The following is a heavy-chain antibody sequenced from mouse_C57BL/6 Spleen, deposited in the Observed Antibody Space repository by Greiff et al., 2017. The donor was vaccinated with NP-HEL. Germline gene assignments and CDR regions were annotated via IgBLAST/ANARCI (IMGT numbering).Heavy chain of an antibody. J-gene: IGHJ2*01. V-gene: IGHV1-55*01. CDR2: IYPGSGSP. Sequence: QVQLQQPGAELVKPGASVKMSCKASGYTFTSYWITWVKQRPGQGLEWIGDIYPGSGSPNYNEKFKSKATLTVDTSSSTAYMQLSSLTSEDSAVYYCARGGLGSSYGYWGQGTTLTVSS. CDR1: GYTFTSYW. D-gene: IGHD1-1*01. CDR3: ARGGLGSSYGY.